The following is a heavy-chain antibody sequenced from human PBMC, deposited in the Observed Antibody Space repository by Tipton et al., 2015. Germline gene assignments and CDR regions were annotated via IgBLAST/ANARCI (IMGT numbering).Heavy chain of an antibody. V-gene: IGHV4-39*01. CDR1: GGSISNSNYY. Sequence: TLSLTCTVSGGSISNSNYYWGWFRQPPGKGLEWIGSLSYSGKTDYNPPLRSRVTISVDTSKNQFSLRLSSVTAADTAVYYCARSLFPETAGLENWFDPWGQGTLVTVSS. J-gene: IGHJ5*02. D-gene: IGHD6-13*01. CDR3: ARSLFPETAGLENWFDP. CDR2: LSYSGKT.